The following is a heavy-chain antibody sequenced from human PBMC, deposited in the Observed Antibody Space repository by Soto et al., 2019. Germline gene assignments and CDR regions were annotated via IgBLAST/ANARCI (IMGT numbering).Heavy chain of an antibody. D-gene: IGHD6-19*01. CDR2: ISAYNGNT. V-gene: IGHV1-18*01. CDR3: ASVQTLAVAGTGWFDP. Sequence: QVQLVQSGAEVKKPGASVKVSCKASGYTFTSYGISWVRQAPGQGLEWMGWISAYNGNTNYAQKLQGRVTMTTDTSTSTAYMELRSLRSDDPAVYYCASVQTLAVAGTGWFDPWGQGTLVTVSS. J-gene: IGHJ5*02. CDR1: GYTFTSYG.